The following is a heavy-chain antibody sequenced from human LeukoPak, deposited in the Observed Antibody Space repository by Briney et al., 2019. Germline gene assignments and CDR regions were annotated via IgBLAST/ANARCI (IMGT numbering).Heavy chain of an antibody. CDR1: GGSFTNNA. Sequence: ASVKVSCKVSGGSFTNNAISWVRQAPGQGPEWMGRILPIFGTAEYAERFQGRVTITADKSTTTAYMELTSLKVEDTALYFCARGKGFVGHFDFWGQGTRVTVSS. J-gene: IGHJ4*02. CDR3: ARGKGFVGHFDF. D-gene: IGHD3-3*01. CDR2: ILPIFGTA. V-gene: IGHV1-69*06.